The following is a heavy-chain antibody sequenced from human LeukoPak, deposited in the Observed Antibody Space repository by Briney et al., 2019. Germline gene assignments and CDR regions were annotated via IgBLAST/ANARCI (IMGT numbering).Heavy chain of an antibody. Sequence: GRSLRLSCAASGFTFSTYVFHWVRQAPGKGLEWVAVISYDGSEKYYADSVKGRFTISGDNSKNTLYLQMTSLRAEDTAVYYCAKEYCSTTNCLGDWGLGTLVTVSS. CDR3: AKEYCSTTNCLGD. V-gene: IGHV3-30*18. J-gene: IGHJ4*02. CDR2: ISYDGSEK. D-gene: IGHD2-2*01. CDR1: GFTFSTYV.